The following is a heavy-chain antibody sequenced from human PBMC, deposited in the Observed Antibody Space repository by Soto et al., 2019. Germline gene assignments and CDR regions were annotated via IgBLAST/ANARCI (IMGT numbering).Heavy chain of an antibody. CDR1: GRSFSDFY. CDR2: INHRGNT. D-gene: IGHD3-3*01. V-gene: IGHV4-34*01. J-gene: IGHJ5*02. Sequence: SETLSLTCAASGRSFSDFYWGWIRQPPGKGLEWIGEINHRGNTNYSPSLKSRVTISLDTSKKQFSLRLSSVTAADTAVYYCVRGFQSRFLEWSSTWFDTWGQGTLVTVS. CDR3: VRGFQSRFLEWSSTWFDT.